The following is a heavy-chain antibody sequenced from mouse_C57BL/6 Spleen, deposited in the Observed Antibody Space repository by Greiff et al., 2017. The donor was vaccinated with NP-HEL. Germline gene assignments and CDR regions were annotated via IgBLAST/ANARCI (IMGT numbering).Heavy chain of an antibody. J-gene: IGHJ1*03. CDR2: IDPETGGT. CDR3: TRWGVTTGYFDV. Sequence: QVHVKQSGAELVRPGASVTLSCKASGYTFTDYEMHWVKQTPVHGLEWIGAIDPETGGTAYNQKFKGKAILTADKSSSTAYMELRSLTSEDSAVYYCTRWGVTTGYFDVWGTGTTVTVSS. D-gene: IGHD2-2*01. V-gene: IGHV1-15*01. CDR1: GYTFTDYE.